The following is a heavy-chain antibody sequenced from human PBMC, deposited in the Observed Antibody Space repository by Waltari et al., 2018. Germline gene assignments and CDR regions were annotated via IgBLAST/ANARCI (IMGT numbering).Heavy chain of an antibody. Sequence: QVQLVQSGAEVKKPGASVKVSCKASGYTFTSYDINWVRQATGQGLEWMGWMSPSSRNTGDAQKFQGRVTITRNTSISTAYMELSSLRSEDTAVYYCATERYCSGGSCYYLDYWGQGTLVTVSS. CDR3: ATERYCSGGSCYYLDY. CDR1: GYTFTSYD. CDR2: MSPSSRNT. V-gene: IGHV1-8*01. D-gene: IGHD2-15*01. J-gene: IGHJ4*02.